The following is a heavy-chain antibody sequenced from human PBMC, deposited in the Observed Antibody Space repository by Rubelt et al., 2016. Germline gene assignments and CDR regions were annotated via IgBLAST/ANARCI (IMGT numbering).Heavy chain of an antibody. Sequence: IYYADSVKGRFTISRDNSKNTLYLQMNSLRAEDTAVYYCAKDRCSGGSCYYFDYWGQGTLVTVSS. CDR3: AKDRCSGGSCYYFDY. J-gene: IGHJ4*02. V-gene: IGHV3-23*01. D-gene: IGHD2-15*01. CDR2: I.